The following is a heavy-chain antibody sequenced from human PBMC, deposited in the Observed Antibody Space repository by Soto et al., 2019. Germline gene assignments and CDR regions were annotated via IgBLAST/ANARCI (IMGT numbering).Heavy chain of an antibody. J-gene: IGHJ3*01. CDR3: AHSPGGILVAGRPFHV. CDR1: GFSLSTSGVG. D-gene: IGHD6-19*01. Sequence: QITLKESGPTLVKPTQTLTLTCTFSGFSLSTSGVGVGWIRQPPGKALEWLAVIYWDNDKRYIPVLKSRLTIPKDTSKNQVVLTMTTMDPVDTATYYCAHSPGGILVAGRPFHVWGQGTMVTVSS. CDR2: IYWDNDK. V-gene: IGHV2-5*02.